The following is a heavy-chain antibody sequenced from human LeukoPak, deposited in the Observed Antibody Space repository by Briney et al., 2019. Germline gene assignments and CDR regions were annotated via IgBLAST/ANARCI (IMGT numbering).Heavy chain of an antibody. J-gene: IGHJ4*02. Sequence: GASVKVSCKASGYTFTSSGISWVRQAPGQVLEWMGWISAYNGNTNYAQKLQGRVTMTTDTSTSTAYMELRSLRSDDTAVYYCARDKAGSSWVKEDYWGQGTLVTVSS. CDR3: ARDKAGSSWVKEDY. D-gene: IGHD6-13*01. CDR2: ISAYNGNT. V-gene: IGHV1-18*01. CDR1: GYTFTSSG.